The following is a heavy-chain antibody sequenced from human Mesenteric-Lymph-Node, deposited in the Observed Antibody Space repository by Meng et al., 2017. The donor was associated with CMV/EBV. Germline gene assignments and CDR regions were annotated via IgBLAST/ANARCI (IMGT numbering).Heavy chain of an antibody. CDR3: ARDEATIFGVVIGGTGLDY. CDR1: GFTFSSYS. CDR2: ISSSSSYI. Sequence: GGSLRLSCAASGFTFSSYSMNWVRQAPGKGLEWVSSISSSSSYIYCADPVKGRFTISRDNAKNSLYLQMNSLRAEDTAVYYCARDEATIFGVVIGGTGLDYWGQGTLVTVSS. J-gene: IGHJ4*02. V-gene: IGHV3-21*01. D-gene: IGHD3-3*01.